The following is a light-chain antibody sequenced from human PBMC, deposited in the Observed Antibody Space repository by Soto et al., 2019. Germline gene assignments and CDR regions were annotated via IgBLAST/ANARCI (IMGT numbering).Light chain of an antibody. J-gene: IGKJ2*01. CDR1: QSVSSSY. CDR3: HQYGSSPLYT. CDR2: GAS. V-gene: IGKV3-20*01. Sequence: EIVLTQSPGTLSLSPGERATLSCRASQSVSSSYLAWYQQKPGQAPRLLIYGASSRATGIPDRFSGSGSGTDFTLTISRLEPEDCAVYYCHQYGSSPLYTFGQGTNVEIK.